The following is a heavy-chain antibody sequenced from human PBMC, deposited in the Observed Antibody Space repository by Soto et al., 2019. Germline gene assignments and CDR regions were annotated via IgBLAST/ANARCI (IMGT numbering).Heavy chain of an antibody. CDR1: GGSISSSSNH. CDR2: IYYSGNT. V-gene: IGHV4-39*01. CDR3: AAVIGYSYGRWFAP. J-gene: IGHJ5*02. D-gene: IGHD5-18*01. Sequence: SETLSLTCTVSGGSISSSSNHWGWIRQPPWKGLEWIGSIYYSGNTYYNPSLKTRVTISVDTSNNQFTLKLSSVTAADTVVYYCAAVIGYSYGRWFAPWGQGTLVTVSS.